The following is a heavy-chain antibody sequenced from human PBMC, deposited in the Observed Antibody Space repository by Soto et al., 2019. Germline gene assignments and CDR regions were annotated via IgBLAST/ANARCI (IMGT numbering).Heavy chain of an antibody. CDR2: IKSKTDGGTK. CDR3: TPGPAPILGPPFDN. V-gene: IGHV3-15*01. Sequence: GGSLRLSCAASGFTFSNAWMSWVRQAPGKGLEWVGRIKSKTDGGTKDYAAPVKGRFTISRDDSKNTLYLQMNSLKTEDTAVYYCTPGPAPILGPPFDNWGQGTLVPVSS. J-gene: IGHJ4*02. D-gene: IGHD7-27*01. CDR1: GFTFSNAW.